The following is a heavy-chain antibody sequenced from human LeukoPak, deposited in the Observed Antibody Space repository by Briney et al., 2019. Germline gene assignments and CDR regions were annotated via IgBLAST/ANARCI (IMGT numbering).Heavy chain of an antibody. CDR2: IWYDGSNK. V-gene: IGHV3-33*01. J-gene: IGHJ5*02. Sequence: GGSLRLSCAASGFTFSSYGMHWVRQAPGKGLEWVAVIWYDGSNKYYADSVKGRFTISRDNSKNTPYLQMNSLRAEDTAVYYCAGEAYCSSTSCYNWFDPWGQGTLVTVSS. CDR3: AGEAYCSSTSCYNWFDP. CDR1: GFTFSSYG. D-gene: IGHD2-2*01.